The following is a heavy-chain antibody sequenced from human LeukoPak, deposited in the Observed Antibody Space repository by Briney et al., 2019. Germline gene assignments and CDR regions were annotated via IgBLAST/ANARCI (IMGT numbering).Heavy chain of an antibody. J-gene: IGHJ4*02. Sequence: GGSLRLSCAASGITFSNYAMHWVRQAPGKGLEYVATISNNGDNTYYANSVKGRFTISRDNSKNTLYLQMNSLRAEDTAVYYCARDRYSYGYGWEDYWGQGTLVTVSS. CDR2: ISNNGDNT. CDR1: GITFSNYA. D-gene: IGHD5-18*01. V-gene: IGHV3-64*01. CDR3: ARDRYSYGYGWEDY.